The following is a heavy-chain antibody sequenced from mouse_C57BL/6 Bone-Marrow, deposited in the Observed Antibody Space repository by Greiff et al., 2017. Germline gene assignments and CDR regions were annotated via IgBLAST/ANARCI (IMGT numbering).Heavy chain of an antibody. J-gene: IGHJ3*01. V-gene: IGHV5-6*02. CDR3: ARLGNSSWFAY. D-gene: IGHD2-1*01. CDR2: ISSGGSYT. CDR1: GFTFSSYG. Sequence: EVKLVESGGDLVKPGGSLKLSCAASGFTFSSYGMSWVRQTPDKRLAWVATISSGGSYTYYPDSVKGRFTISRDNAKNTLYLQMSSLTSEDTAMYYCARLGNSSWFAYWGQGTLVTVSA.